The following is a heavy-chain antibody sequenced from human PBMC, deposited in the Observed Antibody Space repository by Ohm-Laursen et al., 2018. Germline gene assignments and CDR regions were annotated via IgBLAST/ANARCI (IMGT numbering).Heavy chain of an antibody. D-gene: IGHD4-17*01. Sequence: SLRLSCAASGFTFSSYAMSWVRQAPGKGLEWVAVISYDGSNKYYADSVKGRFTISRDNSKNTLYLQMNSLRAEDAAVYYCAKDRNYGDYGLGFYFDYWGQGTLVTVSS. CDR2: ISYDGSNK. CDR1: GFTFSSYA. CDR3: AKDRNYGDYGLGFYFDY. J-gene: IGHJ4*02. V-gene: IGHV3-30*18.